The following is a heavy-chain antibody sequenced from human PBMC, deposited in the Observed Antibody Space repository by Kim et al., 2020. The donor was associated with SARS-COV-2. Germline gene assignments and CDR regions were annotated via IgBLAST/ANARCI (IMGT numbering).Heavy chain of an antibody. CDR2: ISAYNGNT. Sequence: ASVKVSCKASGYTFTSYGISWVRQAPGQGLEWMGWISAYNGNTNYAQKLQGRVTMTTDTSTSTAYMELRSLRSDDTAVYYCARGVVVVVAATRVYYYYGMDVWGQGTTVTVSS. D-gene: IGHD2-15*01. V-gene: IGHV1-18*04. CDR3: ARGVVVVVAATRVYYYYGMDV. CDR1: GYTFTSYG. J-gene: IGHJ6*02.